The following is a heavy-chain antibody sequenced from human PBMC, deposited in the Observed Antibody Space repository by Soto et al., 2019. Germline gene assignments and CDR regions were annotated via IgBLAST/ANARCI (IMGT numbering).Heavy chain of an antibody. CDR3: GRQEGYCSSTSCYGNWFDP. CDR2: IYYSGST. Sequence: TSETLSLTCTVSGGSISSYYWSWIRQPPGKGLEWIGYIYYSGSTNYNPSLKSRVTISVDTSKNQFSLKLSSVTAADTAVYYCGRQEGYCSSTSCYGNWFDPWGQGTLVTVSS. J-gene: IGHJ5*02. CDR1: GGSISSYY. V-gene: IGHV4-59*08. D-gene: IGHD2-2*01.